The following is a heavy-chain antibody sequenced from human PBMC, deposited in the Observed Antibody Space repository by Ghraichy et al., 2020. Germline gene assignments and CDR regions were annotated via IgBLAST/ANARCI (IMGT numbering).Heavy chain of an antibody. Sequence: GESLNISCAASGFTFSDYYMSWIRQAPGKGLEYVSYISSSGSALYYADSVKGRFTISRENAKNSLYLQMNSLRAEDTAMYYRARDLSVATEFDPWGQGTLVTVSS. CDR2: ISSSGSAL. J-gene: IGHJ5*02. CDR3: ARDLSVATEFDP. CDR1: GFTFSDYY. D-gene: IGHD4-23*01. V-gene: IGHV3-11*01.